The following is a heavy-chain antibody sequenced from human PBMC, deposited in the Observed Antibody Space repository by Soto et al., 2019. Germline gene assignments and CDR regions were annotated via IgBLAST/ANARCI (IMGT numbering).Heavy chain of an antibody. CDR3: ASAVWFGELGVGMDV. Sequence: GGSLRLSCAASGFTFSSYAMHWVRQAPGKGLEWVAVISYDGSNKYYADPVKGRFTISRDKSKNTLYLQMNSLRAEDTAVYYGASAVWFGELGVGMDVWGQGTTVTVSS. V-gene: IGHV3-30-3*01. CDR1: GFTFSSYA. J-gene: IGHJ6*02. D-gene: IGHD3-10*01. CDR2: ISYDGSNK.